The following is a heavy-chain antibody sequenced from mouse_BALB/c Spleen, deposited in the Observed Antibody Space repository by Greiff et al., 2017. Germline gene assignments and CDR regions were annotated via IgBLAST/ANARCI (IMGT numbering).Heavy chain of an antibody. Sequence: VQLQQPGAELVKPGAPVKLSCKASGYTFTSYWMNWVKQRPGRGLEWIGRIDPSDSETHYNQKFKDKATLTVDKSSSTAYIQLSSLTSEDSAVYYCARGNSFYYAMDYWGQGTSVTVSS. CDR1: GYTFTSYW. CDR3: ARGNSFYYAMDY. V-gene: IGHV1-69*02. J-gene: IGHJ4*01. CDR2: IDPSDSET.